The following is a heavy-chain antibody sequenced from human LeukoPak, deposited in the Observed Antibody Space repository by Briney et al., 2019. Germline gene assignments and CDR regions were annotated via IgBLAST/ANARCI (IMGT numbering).Heavy chain of an antibody. Sequence: GESLKISCKGSGYSFTSYWIGWVRQMPGKGLEWMGIIYPGDSDTRYSPSFQGQVTISADKSISTAYLQWSSLKASDTAMYYCARRKKYSSGWYGNWFDPWGQGTLVTVSS. CDR1: GYSFTSYW. CDR3: ARRKKYSSGWYGNWFDP. J-gene: IGHJ5*02. D-gene: IGHD6-19*01. V-gene: IGHV5-51*01. CDR2: IYPGDSDT.